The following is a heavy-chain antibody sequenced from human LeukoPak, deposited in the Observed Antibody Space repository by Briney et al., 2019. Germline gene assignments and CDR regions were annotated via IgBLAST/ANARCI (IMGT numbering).Heavy chain of an antibody. Sequence: ASVKVSCKASGFTFTGYYMHCVRQAPGQGLEWMAWISVYNGNRRYAQNFQGRVTLTTDKTTTTAYMELTSLRSDDTATYYCARDGRFEYSHLYYFDYWGQGTLVTVSS. V-gene: IGHV1-18*04. CDR2: ISVYNGNR. J-gene: IGHJ4*02. CDR3: ARDGRFEYSHLYYFDY. CDR1: GFTFTGYY. D-gene: IGHD6-6*01.